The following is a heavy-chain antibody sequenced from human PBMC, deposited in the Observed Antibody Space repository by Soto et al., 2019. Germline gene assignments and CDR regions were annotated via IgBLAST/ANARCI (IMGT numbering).Heavy chain of an antibody. CDR1: GFSLSTGGMC. Sequence: ESGPTLVNPTQTLTLTCTFSGFSLSTGGMCVSWIRQPPGKALEWLARIDWDDDKYYSTSLKTRLTISKDTSKNQVVLTMTNMDPVDTATYYCARIQSCSGGSCQRFDPLGQGTLVTVSS. J-gene: IGHJ5*02. CDR3: ARIQSCSGGSCQRFDP. D-gene: IGHD2-15*01. CDR2: IDWDDDK. V-gene: IGHV2-70*11.